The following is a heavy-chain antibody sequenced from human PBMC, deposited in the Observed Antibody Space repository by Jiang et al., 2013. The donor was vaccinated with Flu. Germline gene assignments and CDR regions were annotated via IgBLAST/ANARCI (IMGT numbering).Heavy chain of an antibody. CDR3: ARDPTYYYGSGSYWPAFDI. J-gene: IGHJ3*02. D-gene: IGHD3-10*01. Sequence: QLVESGGGVVQPWEVPETLLCSVWIHFSSYGMHWVRQAPGKGLEWVAVIWYDGSNKYYADSVKGRFTISRDNSKNTLYLQMNSLRAEDTAVYYCARDPTYYYGSGSYWPAFDIWGQGTMVTVSS. V-gene: IGHV3-33*01. CDR2: IWYDGSNK. CDR1: IHFSSYG.